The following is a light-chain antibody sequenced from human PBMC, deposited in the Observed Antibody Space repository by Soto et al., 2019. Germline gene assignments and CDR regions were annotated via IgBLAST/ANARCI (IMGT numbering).Light chain of an antibody. Sequence: QSALTQPPSASGSPEQSVTISCTGTSSDVGAYNYVSWFQQHPGKAPKFVIFDVSERPSGVPDRFSGSKSGNTAYLTVSGLQAEDEADYYCCSHAGSNTLFGGGTKLTVL. CDR1: SSDVGAYNY. CDR2: DVS. J-gene: IGLJ3*02. CDR3: CSHAGSNTL. V-gene: IGLV2-8*01.